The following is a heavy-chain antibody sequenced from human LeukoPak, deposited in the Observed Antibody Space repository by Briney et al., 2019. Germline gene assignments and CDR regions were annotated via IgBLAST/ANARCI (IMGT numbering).Heavy chain of an antibody. CDR3: AREWPYSSSWDFDY. J-gene: IGHJ4*02. Sequence: ASVKVSCKASGYTFTGYYMHWVRQAPGKRLEWMGCINPNSGDKKYPYEFQGWVTMTRDTSISTAYMELSRLRSDDTAVYYCAREWPYSSSWDFDYWAREPWSPSPQ. V-gene: IGHV1-2*04. CDR2: INPNSGDK. D-gene: IGHD6-13*01. CDR1: GYTFTGYY.